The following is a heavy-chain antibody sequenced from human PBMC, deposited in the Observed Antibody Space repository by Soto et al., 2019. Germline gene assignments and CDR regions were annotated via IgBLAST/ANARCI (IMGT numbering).Heavy chain of an antibody. CDR2: ISGSGGST. D-gene: IGHD6-6*01. Sequence: EVQLLESGGGLVQPGGSLRLSCAASGFTFSSYAMSWVRQAPGKGLEWVSAISGSGGSTYYADSVKGRFTISRDNSKNTLDLQMNSRRAEDTAVYYCAKDGEYSSSSGPFFGYWGQGTLVTVSS. CDR1: GFTFSSYA. CDR3: AKDGEYSSSSGPFFGY. J-gene: IGHJ4*02. V-gene: IGHV3-23*01.